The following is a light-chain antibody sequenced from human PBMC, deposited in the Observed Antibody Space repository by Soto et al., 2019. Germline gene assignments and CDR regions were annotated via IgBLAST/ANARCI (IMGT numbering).Light chain of an antibody. Sequence: QSVLTQPPSGSWAPGQRVTISCTGSSSNIGAGYDVHWYQQLPGTAPKLLIYGNSNRPSGVPDRFSGSKSGTSASLAITGLQAEDEAHYYCQSYDSSLSGWVFGGGTKLTVL. CDR1: SSNIGAGYD. V-gene: IGLV1-40*01. CDR2: GNS. CDR3: QSYDSSLSGWV. J-gene: IGLJ3*02.